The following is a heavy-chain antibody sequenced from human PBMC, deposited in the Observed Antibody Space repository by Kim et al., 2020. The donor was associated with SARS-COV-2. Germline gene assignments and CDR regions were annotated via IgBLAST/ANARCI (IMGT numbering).Heavy chain of an antibody. Sequence: GGSLRLSCAASGFTFSSYGMRWVRQAPGKGLEWVAVISYDGSNKYYADSVKGRFTISRDNSKNTLYLQMNSLRAEDTAVYYCAKEQHNEWIQLWPAVYYYGMDVWGQGTTVTVS. CDR3: AKEQHNEWIQLWPAVYYYGMDV. J-gene: IGHJ6*02. CDR2: ISYDGSNK. D-gene: IGHD5-18*01. CDR1: GFTFSSYG. V-gene: IGHV3-30*18.